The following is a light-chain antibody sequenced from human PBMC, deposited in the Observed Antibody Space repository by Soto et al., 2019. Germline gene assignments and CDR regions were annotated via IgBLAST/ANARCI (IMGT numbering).Light chain of an antibody. J-gene: IGKJ4*01. CDR3: QQRRSSLT. Sequence: IVMTQSPATLSLSPGERDTLSCRASQSGSTYLAWYQQKSGHAPRLLIYDVSKRATGIPPRFSGSGAGTDFTLTISSLEPEDSENYYCQQRRSSLTFGGGTKVEIK. CDR1: QSGSTY. V-gene: IGKV3-11*01. CDR2: DVS.